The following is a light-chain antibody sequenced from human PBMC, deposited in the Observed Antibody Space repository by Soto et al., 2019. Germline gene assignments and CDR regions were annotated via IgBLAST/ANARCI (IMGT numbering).Light chain of an antibody. V-gene: IGLV2-14*01. J-gene: IGLJ1*01. CDR3: SSYTSTSIV. CDR1: SSDVGGYNY. CDR2: DVS. Sequence: QSALTQPASVSGSPGQSITISCTGTSSDVGGYNYVSWYQRHPGKAPKLMIYDVSNRPSGVSNRFSGSKSRNTASLTISGLQAEDEADYHCSSYTSTSIVFGTGTKVTVL.